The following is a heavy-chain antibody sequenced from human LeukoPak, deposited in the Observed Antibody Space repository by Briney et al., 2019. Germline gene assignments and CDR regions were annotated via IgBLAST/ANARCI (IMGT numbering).Heavy chain of an antibody. J-gene: IGHJ5*02. D-gene: IGHD6-13*01. V-gene: IGHV4-4*07. CDR2: IYISGST. CDR3: ARHSSSFNWFDP. Sequence: SETLSLTCSVSGGSISSYYWSWIRQPAGKGLEWIGRIYISGSTNYNPSLKSRVTMSVDTSKNQFSLKLSSVTAADTAVYYCARHSSSFNWFDPWGQGTLVTVSS. CDR1: GGSISSYY.